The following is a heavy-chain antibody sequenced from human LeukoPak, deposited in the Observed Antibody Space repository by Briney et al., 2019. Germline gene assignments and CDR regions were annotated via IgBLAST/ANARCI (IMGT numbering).Heavy chain of an antibody. D-gene: IGHD4-11*01. Sequence: GGSLRLSCAASGFTLRYGMSWVRQAPGRGLEWVSAVSGSGGSTDYADSVKGRFTISRDTSKDTMYLQLNSLRPEDTAVYYCAKVPVGTVTTTNGDYYFDYWGQGTLVTVSS. V-gene: IGHV3-23*01. CDR1: GFTLRYG. CDR3: AKVPVGTVTTTNGDYYFDY. CDR2: VSGSGGST. J-gene: IGHJ4*02.